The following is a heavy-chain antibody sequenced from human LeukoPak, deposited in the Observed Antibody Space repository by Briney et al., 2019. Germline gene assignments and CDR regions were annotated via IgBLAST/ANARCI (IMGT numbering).Heavy chain of an antibody. V-gene: IGHV4-34*01. CDR2: INHSGST. J-gene: IGHJ4*02. CDR1: GGSFSGYQ. Sequence: ASETLSLTCAVYGGSFSGYQWTWIRQPPGKGLEWIGQINHSGSTNYNPSLKSRVTISVDTSKNQFSLKLSSVTAADTAVYYCARGAPGYWGQGTLVTVSS. CDR3: ARGAPGY.